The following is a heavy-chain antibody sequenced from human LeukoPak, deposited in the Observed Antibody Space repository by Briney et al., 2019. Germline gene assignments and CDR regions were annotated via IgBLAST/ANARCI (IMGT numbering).Heavy chain of an antibody. J-gene: IGHJ3*02. D-gene: IGHD1-26*01. CDR2: ISSSSSYI. CDR3: ARELREHGVFDI. V-gene: IGHV3-21*01. CDR1: GFTFSSYS. Sequence: PGGSLRLSCAASGFTFSSYSMNWVRQAPGKGLKWVSSISSSSSYIYYADSVKGRFTISRDNAKNSLYLQMNSLRAEDTAVYYCARELREHGVFDIWGQGTMVTVSS.